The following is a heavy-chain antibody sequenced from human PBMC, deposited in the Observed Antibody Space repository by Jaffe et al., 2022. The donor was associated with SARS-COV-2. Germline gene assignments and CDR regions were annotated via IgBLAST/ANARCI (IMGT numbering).Heavy chain of an antibody. J-gene: IGHJ4*02. CDR2: ISYDGSNK. V-gene: IGHV3-30*18. CDR1: GFTFSSYG. D-gene: IGHD3-22*01. Sequence: QVQLVESGGGVVQPGRSLRLSCAASGFTFSSYGMHWVRQAPGKGLEWVAVISYDGSNKYYADSVKGRFTISRDNSKNTLYLQMNSLRAEDTAVYYCAKDNFGHYYDSSGFSLLFDYWGQGTLVTVSS. CDR3: AKDNFGHYYDSSGFSLLFDY.